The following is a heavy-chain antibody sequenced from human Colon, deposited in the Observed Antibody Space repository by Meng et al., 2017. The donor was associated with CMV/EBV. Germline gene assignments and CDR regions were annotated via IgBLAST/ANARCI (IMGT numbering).Heavy chain of an antibody. J-gene: IGHJ4*02. D-gene: IGHD3-10*01. CDR2: VYISGNT. CDR1: GASLTSYY. Sequence: VQPRKSGPGSVKPSETLSLTCTVSGASLTSYYWSWIRQPAGKGLEWIGRVYISGNTNYNPSLKSRVTMSIDTSKNQLSLNIRSVTAADTAVYYCARDSNLSGLAYWGQGTLVTVSS. CDR3: ARDSNLSGLAY. V-gene: IGHV4-4*07.